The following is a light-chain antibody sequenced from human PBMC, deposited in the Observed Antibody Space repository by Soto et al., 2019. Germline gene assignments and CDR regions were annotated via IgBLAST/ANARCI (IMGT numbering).Light chain of an antibody. CDR2: AAS. CDR3: QQSSTIPRT. V-gene: IGKV1-39*01. CDR1: QHIATY. Sequence: DIQMTQSPSALYASVGDRVTISCRSSQHIATYLNLYQHKPGKAPKLLVYAASTLQGGVPSRFSGSGSGTDFRLNISSLQPDDFETYYCQQSSTIPRTFGQGTKVELK. J-gene: IGKJ1*01.